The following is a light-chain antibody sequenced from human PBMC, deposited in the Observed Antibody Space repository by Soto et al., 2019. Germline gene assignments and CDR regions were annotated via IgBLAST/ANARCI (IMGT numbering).Light chain of an antibody. Sequence: DIQMTQSPSSLSASVGDRVTITCQASQDISNYLNWHQQKPGKAPKLLIYDASNLETGVPSRFSGSGSGTDFTFTISSLQPEDIATYYCQQYDNLPPALTFGGGTKVEIK. CDR2: DAS. CDR1: QDISNY. V-gene: IGKV1-33*01. CDR3: QQYDNLPPALT. J-gene: IGKJ4*01.